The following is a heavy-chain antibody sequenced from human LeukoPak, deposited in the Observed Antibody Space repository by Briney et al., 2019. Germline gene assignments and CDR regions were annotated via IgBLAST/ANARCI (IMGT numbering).Heavy chain of an antibody. CDR1: GYSFTSYW. Sequence: KLGESLKISCKGSGYSFTSYWIGWVRQMPGKGLEWMGIIYPGDSGTRYSPSFQGQVTISADKSISTAYLQWSSLKAPDTAMYYCARQTGYDSSGYYYYFDYWGQGTLVTVSS. J-gene: IGHJ4*02. CDR2: IYPGDSGT. CDR3: ARQTGYDSSGYYYYFDY. V-gene: IGHV5-51*01. D-gene: IGHD3-22*01.